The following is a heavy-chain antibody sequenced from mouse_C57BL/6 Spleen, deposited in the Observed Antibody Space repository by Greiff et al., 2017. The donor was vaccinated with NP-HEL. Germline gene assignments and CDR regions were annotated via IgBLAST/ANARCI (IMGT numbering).Heavy chain of an antibody. CDR3: AREGDGYEFAY. Sequence: EVQGVESGPGMVKPSQSLSLTCTVTGYSITSGYDWHWIRHFPGNKLEWMGYISYSGSTNYNPSLKSRISITHDTSKNHFFLKLNSVTTEDTATYYCAREGDGYEFAYWGQGTLVTVSA. CDR1: GYSITSGYD. D-gene: IGHD2-2*01. J-gene: IGHJ3*01. V-gene: IGHV3-1*01. CDR2: ISYSGST.